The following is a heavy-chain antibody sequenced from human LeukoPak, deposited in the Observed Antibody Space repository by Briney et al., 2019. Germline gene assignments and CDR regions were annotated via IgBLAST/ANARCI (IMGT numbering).Heavy chain of an antibody. CDR1: GYTLNEVS. CDR2: FDPEDGER. D-gene: IGHD3-16*01. V-gene: IGHV1-24*01. J-gene: IGHJ5*02. CDR3: ATENFGLGSPFDP. Sequence: GASVKVSCKAAGYTLNEVSMHCVRQAPGKGLEWMGGFDPEDGERIYAQKFQGRVTMTEDTSTDTAYMELSSLTSGDTAMYYCATENFGLGSPFDPWGQGTLVTVSS.